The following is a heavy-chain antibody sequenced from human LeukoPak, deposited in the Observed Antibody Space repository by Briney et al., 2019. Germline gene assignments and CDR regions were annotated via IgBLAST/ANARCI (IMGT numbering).Heavy chain of an antibody. CDR1: GFSFSSYA. CDR2: ISGNAYYT. Sequence: GGSLRLSCTASGFSFSSYAMRWVRQAPGQGLGWVSGISGNAYYTDYADSVKGRFTISRDNSKNTLYLQMNSLRVEDTAVYYCAKPPDAVVAGSIYYFAYWGQGTLVTVSS. CDR3: AKPPDAVVAGSIYYFAY. D-gene: IGHD6-19*01. J-gene: IGHJ4*02. V-gene: IGHV3-23*01.